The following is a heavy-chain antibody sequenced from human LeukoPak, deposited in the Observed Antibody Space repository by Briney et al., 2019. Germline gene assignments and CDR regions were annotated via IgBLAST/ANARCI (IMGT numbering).Heavy chain of an antibody. CDR2: FYDSGNT. CDR3: ARGKSRGSHIDY. Sequence: SETLSLTCTVSGYSISSGYYWGWIRQPQGKGLEWIGSFYDSGNTYYNPSLKSRVTTSVDTSKNQFSLKVRSVTAADTAVYFCARGKSRGSHIDYWGQGTLVTVSS. CDR1: GYSISSGYY. D-gene: IGHD1-26*01. V-gene: IGHV4-38-2*02. J-gene: IGHJ4*02.